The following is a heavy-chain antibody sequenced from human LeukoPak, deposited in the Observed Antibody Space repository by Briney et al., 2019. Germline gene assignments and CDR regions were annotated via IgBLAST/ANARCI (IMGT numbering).Heavy chain of an antibody. V-gene: IGHV4-59*01. CDR1: GGSISSYF. J-gene: IGHJ4*02. CDR3: ARLSERWLQFSSMWMPDYFDF. Sequence: SETLSLTCTVSGGSISSYFWSWLRQPPGEGLEWIGYIHYSGSTNYNPSLKSRVTISVDTSKNQFSLKLSSLTAADTAVYYCARLSERWLQFSSMWMPDYFDFWGQGTLVTVPS. CDR2: IHYSGST. D-gene: IGHD5-24*01.